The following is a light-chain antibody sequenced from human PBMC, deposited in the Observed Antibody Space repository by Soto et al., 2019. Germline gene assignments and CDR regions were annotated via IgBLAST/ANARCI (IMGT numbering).Light chain of an antibody. V-gene: IGKV1-5*03. J-gene: IGKJ2*01. CDR3: QQYHGYSVS. CDR1: QSISDW. CDR2: KTS. Sequence: DIQMTQSPSTLSASVGDRLTITCRASQSISDWLAWYQQKPGKAPRLLIYKTSNLESGVPSRFSGSGSGTEFTLTISSLQPDDFATYYCQQYHGYSVSFGQGTKLEIK.